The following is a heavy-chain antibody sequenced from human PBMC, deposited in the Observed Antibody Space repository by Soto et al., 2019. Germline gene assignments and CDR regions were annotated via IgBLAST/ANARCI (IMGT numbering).Heavy chain of an antibody. CDR2: IIPILGIA. V-gene: IGHV1-69*02. D-gene: IGHD3-10*01. J-gene: IGHJ6*02. Sequence: ASVKVSCKASGGTFSSYTISWVRQAPGQGLEWMGRIIPILGIANYAQKFQGRVTITADKSTSTAYMELSSLRSEDTAVYYCARVDGSGSYYYYYYGMDVWGQGTTVTVSS. CDR1: GGTFSSYT. CDR3: ARVDGSGSYYYYYYGMDV.